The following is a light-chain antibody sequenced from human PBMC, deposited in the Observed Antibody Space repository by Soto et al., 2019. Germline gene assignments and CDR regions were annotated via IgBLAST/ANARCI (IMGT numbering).Light chain of an antibody. CDR2: RAS. CDR3: QEYNSY. J-gene: IGKJ4*01. CDR1: QGIDDW. Sequence: DNKMTQSPSTLSASVGDRVTITCRASQGIDDWLAWYQQKPGKAPKLLIYRASNLETGVPSRFRGSGFETEFTLTISSMQPDDFATYYCQEYNSYFGGGTKVEIK. V-gene: IGKV1-5*03.